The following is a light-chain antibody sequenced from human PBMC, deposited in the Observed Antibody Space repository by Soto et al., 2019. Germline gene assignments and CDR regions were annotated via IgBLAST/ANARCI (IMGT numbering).Light chain of an antibody. CDR3: AAWDDSLNGYV. V-gene: IGLV1-44*01. J-gene: IGLJ1*01. Sequence: QSVLTQPPSASRTPGQRVTISCSAGSSNIGTNAVNWYQQLPGTAPKLLIYNNNQRPSGVPDRFSGSKSGTSASLAISGLQSEDEADYYCAAWDDSLNGYVFGTGTKVTVL. CDR2: NNN. CDR1: SSNIGTNA.